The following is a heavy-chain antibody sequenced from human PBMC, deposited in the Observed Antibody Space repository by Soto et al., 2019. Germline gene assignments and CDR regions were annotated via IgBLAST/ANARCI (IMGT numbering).Heavy chain of an antibody. V-gene: IGHV4-59*01. CDR2: ISSSGST. CDR1: GDSIRNYY. D-gene: IGHD4-17*01. Sequence: PSETLSLTCVFSGDSIRNYYWRWIRQPPGKGLEWIGYISSSGSTNYNPSLKSRVTISVDTSKNQFSLKLSSVTAADTAVYYCARGYGDYGYWGQGTQVTVSS. CDR3: ARGYGDYGY. J-gene: IGHJ4*02.